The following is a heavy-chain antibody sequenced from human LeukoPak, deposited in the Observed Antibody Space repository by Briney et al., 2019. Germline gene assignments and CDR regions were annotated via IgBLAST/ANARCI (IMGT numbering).Heavy chain of an antibody. Sequence: GSSVKVSCKTSGGTFSSSAISWVRQAPGQGLEWMGGIIPIFGTANYAQKFQGRVTMTRDTSTSTVYMELSSLRSEDTAVYYCARLSLAGVMTDDYWGQGTLVTVSS. CDR3: ARLSLAGVMTDDY. J-gene: IGHJ4*02. D-gene: IGHD3-22*01. CDR2: IIPIFGTA. CDR1: GGTFSSSA. V-gene: IGHV1-69*05.